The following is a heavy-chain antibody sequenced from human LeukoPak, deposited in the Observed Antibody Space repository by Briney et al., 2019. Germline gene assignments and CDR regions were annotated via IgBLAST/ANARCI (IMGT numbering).Heavy chain of an antibody. V-gene: IGHV4-59*13. CDR1: VGSISDYF. CDR2: IYYSGAT. D-gene: IGHD1-26*01. J-gene: IGHJ4*02. CDR3: ARAQYSGSCFDY. Sequence: SETLSLTCTVSVGSISDYFWSWVRQAPGTGLDWIGHIYYSGATNYNPSLRSRVTISVDTSKNQFSLKLRSVTAADTAVYYCARAQYSGSCFDYWGQGALVTVSS.